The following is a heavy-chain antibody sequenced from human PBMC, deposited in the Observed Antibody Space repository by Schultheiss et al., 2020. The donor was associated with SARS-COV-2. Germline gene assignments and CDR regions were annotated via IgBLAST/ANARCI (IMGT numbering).Heavy chain of an antibody. D-gene: IGHD6-19*01. CDR3: AREGGSSGWFDY. J-gene: IGHJ4*02. V-gene: IGHV4-39*07. CDR2: IYHSGST. CDR1: GGSISSSSYY. Sequence: SETLSLTCTVSGGSISSSSYYWGWIRQPPGKGLEWIGSIYHSGSTYYNPSLKSRVTISVDTSKNQFSLKLSSVTAADTAVYYCAREGGSSGWFDYWGQGTLVTVSS.